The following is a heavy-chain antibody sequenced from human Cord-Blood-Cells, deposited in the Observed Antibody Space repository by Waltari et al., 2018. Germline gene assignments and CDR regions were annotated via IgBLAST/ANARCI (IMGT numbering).Heavy chain of an antibody. CDR3: ARDSAAGIVDY. D-gene: IGHD6-13*01. CDR1: GGSVSSGSYY. J-gene: IGHJ4*02. Sequence: QVQLPESGPGLVTPSEPLSLTCTVPGGSVSSGSYYWSWIRQPPGKGLEWIGYIYYSGSTNDNPSLKSRVTISVDTSKNQFSLKLSSVTAADTAVYYCARDSAAGIVDYWGQGTLVTVPS. CDR2: IYYSGST. V-gene: IGHV4-61*01.